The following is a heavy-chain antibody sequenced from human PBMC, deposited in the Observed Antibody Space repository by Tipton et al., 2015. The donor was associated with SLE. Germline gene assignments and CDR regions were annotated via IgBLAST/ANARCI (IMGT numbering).Heavy chain of an antibody. Sequence: TLSLTCTVSGDSISSSGYYWGWIRQPPGKGLEWIGSIYYSGSTDYNPSLKCRVNILVATSKNQLSLKVSSVTAADTAVYYCARKGFPRAFDIWGQGTMVTVSS. J-gene: IGHJ3*02. CDR1: GDSISSSGYY. CDR2: IYYSGST. V-gene: IGHV4-39*01. CDR3: ARKGFPRAFDI. D-gene: IGHD2-15*01.